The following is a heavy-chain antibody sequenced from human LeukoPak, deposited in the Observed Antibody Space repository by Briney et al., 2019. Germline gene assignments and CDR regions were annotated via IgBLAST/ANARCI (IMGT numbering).Heavy chain of an antibody. CDR1: GYTFTSYD. CDR2: MNPNSANT. D-gene: IGHD3-22*01. V-gene: IGHV1-8*02. CDR3: ARGYYYDSSGYYYWFDP. J-gene: IGHJ5*02. Sequence: ASVKVSCKASGYTFTSYDINWVRQATGQGLEWMGWMNPNSANTGYAQKFQGRVTMTRNTSISTAYMELSSLRSEDTAVYYCARGYYYDSSGYYYWFDPWGQGTLVTVSS.